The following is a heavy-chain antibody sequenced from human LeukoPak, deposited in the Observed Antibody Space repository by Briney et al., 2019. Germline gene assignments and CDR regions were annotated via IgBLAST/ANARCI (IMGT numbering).Heavy chain of an antibody. V-gene: IGHV1-18*01. CDR3: ARDPYSSSPYYYYGMDV. Sequence: VASVKVSCKASGYTFTSYGISWVRQAPGQGLEWMGWISAYNGNTNYAQKLQGRVTMTTDTSTSTAYMELRSLRSDDTAVYYCARDPYSSSPYYYYGMDVWGQGTTVTVSS. CDR1: GYTFTSYG. D-gene: IGHD6-6*01. CDR2: ISAYNGNT. J-gene: IGHJ6*02.